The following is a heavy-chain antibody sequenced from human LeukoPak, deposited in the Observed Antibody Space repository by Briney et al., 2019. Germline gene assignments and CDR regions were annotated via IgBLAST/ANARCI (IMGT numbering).Heavy chain of an antibody. CDR1: GYTLTELS. CDR3: ATLHMGYGGKLALDY. V-gene: IGHV1-24*01. D-gene: IGHD4-23*01. J-gene: IGHJ4*02. CDR2: FDPEDGET. Sequence: GASAKVSCKVSGYTLTELSMHWVRQAPGKGLEWMGGFDPEDGETIYAQKFQGRVTMTEDTSTDTAYMELSSLRSEDTAVYYCATLHMGYGGKLALDYWGQGTLVTVSS.